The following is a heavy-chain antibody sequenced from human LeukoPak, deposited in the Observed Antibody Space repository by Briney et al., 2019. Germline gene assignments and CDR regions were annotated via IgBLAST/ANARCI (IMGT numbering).Heavy chain of an antibody. D-gene: IGHD4-11*01. CDR3: AQNTVTLYYYYCMGV. CDR2: IIPIFGTA. J-gene: IGHJ6*03. Sequence: GASVKVSCKASGGTFSSYAISWVRQAPGQGLEWMGGIIPIFGTANYAQKFQGRVTITADESTSTAYMELSSLRSEDTAVYYCAQNTVTLYYYYCMGVWGKGTTVTVSS. V-gene: IGHV1-69*13. CDR1: GGTFSSYA.